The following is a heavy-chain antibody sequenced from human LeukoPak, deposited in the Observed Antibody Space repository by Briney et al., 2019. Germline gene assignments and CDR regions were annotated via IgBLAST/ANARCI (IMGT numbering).Heavy chain of an antibody. Sequence: SGGSLRLSCAASGFTFSDYWMSWVRQAPGKGLEWVANVKQDGSEKFYVDSVKGRFTISRDNAKNSLYLQMNSLRVEDTAVYYCVRPTTVGSLFDYWGQGTLVTVSS. CDR1: GFTFSDYW. V-gene: IGHV3-7*01. CDR3: VRPTTVGSLFDY. D-gene: IGHD4-17*01. J-gene: IGHJ4*02. CDR2: VKQDGSEK.